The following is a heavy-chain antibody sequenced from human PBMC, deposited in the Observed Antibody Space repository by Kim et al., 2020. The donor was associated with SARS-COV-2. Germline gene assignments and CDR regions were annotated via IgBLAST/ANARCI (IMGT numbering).Heavy chain of an antibody. CDR1: GYTFSNYA. Sequence: ASVKVSCKSSGYTFSNYALSWVRQAPGQGLEWLGWINTNSGNPTYAQGLTGRFVFSLDSLVSTAYLQIRSLKPDDTAVYFCAKDWVVVPGLVSYFDKWGQGTLVTVSA. CDR2: INTNSGNP. D-gene: IGHD2-15*01. J-gene: IGHJ4*02. CDR3: AKDWVVVPGLVSYFDK. V-gene: IGHV7-4-1*02.